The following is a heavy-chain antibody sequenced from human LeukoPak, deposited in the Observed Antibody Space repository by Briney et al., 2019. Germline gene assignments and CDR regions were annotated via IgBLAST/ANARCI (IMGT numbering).Heavy chain of an antibody. CDR2: IYTSGST. CDR3: ARLFNDYFDY. Sequence: SETLSLTCTVSGGSISRYYWSWIRQPPGKGLEWIGYIYTSGSTNYNPSLKSRVTISVDTSKNQFSLKLSSVTAADTAVYYCARLFNDYFDYWGQGTLVTVSS. J-gene: IGHJ4*02. CDR1: GGSISRYY. D-gene: IGHD2-8*01. V-gene: IGHV4-4*09.